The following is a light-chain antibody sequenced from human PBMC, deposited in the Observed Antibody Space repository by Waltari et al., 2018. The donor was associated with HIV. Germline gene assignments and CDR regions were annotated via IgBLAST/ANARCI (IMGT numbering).Light chain of an antibody. CDR2: EVT. Sequence: QSALTQPASVSGSPGQSITISCSGTSTDIRGYNYVSWYQHHPGKATKLIIYEVTNRPSGVSNRFSASKSGNTASLTISGLQAEDEADYYCTSYTTSSTRVFGGGTKLTVL. CDR1: STDIRGYNY. J-gene: IGLJ3*02. V-gene: IGLV2-14*01. CDR3: TSYTTSSTRV.